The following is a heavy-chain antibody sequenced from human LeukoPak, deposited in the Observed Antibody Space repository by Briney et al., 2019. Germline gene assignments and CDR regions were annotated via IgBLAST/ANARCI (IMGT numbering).Heavy chain of an antibody. CDR1: GYTLTELS. D-gene: IGHD3-22*01. J-gene: IGHJ4*02. Sequence: ASVKVSCKVSGYTLTELSMHWVRQAPGKGLGWMGGFDPEDGETIYAQKFQGRVTMTEDTSTDTAYMELSRLRSDDTAVYYCARDGYYHNAFDYWGQGTLVTVSS. CDR2: FDPEDGET. V-gene: IGHV1-24*01. CDR3: ARDGYYHNAFDY.